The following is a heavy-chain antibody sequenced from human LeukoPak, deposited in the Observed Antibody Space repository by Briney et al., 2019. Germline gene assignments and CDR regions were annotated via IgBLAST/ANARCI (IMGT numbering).Heavy chain of an antibody. J-gene: IGHJ4*02. Sequence: SVKVSCKASGGTFSSYAISWVRQAPGQGLEWMGRIIPIFGTANYAQKFQGRVTITADKSTSTAYMELSSLRSEDTAVYYCARALGSSSWFSFDYWGQGTLVTVSS. CDR2: IIPIFGTA. D-gene: IGHD6-13*01. CDR1: GGTFSSYA. CDR3: ARALGSSSWFSFDY. V-gene: IGHV1-69*06.